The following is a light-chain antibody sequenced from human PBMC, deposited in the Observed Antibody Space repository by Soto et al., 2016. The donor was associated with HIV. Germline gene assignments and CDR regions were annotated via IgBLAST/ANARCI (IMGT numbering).Light chain of an antibody. Sequence: DIVLTQSPLSLPVTPGESASISCRSSHSLPRGYTYNYLDWYVQKPGQSPQLVIYLGSNRASGVPDRFSGSGSGTDFTLKISRVEADDVGVYYCMQALQTPLTFGGGTKVEIK. CDR2: LGS. CDR3: MQALQTPLT. V-gene: IGKV2-28*01. J-gene: IGKJ4*01. CDR1: HSLPRGYTYNY.